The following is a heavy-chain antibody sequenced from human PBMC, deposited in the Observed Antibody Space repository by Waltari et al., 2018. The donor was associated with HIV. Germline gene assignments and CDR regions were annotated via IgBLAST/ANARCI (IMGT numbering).Heavy chain of an antibody. D-gene: IGHD3-3*01. CDR2: ISGSGDRT. Sequence: EVQLLESGGNLVRPGGSLQLSCTVDGFTLNNYALNWVRQAPGKGLEWVGGISGSGDRTDYAASAKGRFTISRDNSKKTLYLQMRGLRVDDTASYYCAVQDGFFDFWGRGTVVSVAS. CDR1: GFTLNNYA. J-gene: IGHJ4*02. V-gene: IGHV3-23*01. CDR3: AVQDGFFDF.